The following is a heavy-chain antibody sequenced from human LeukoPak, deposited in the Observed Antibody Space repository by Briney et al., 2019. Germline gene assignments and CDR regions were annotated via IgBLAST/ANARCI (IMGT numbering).Heavy chain of an antibody. CDR2: INHSGST. V-gene: IGHV4-34*01. D-gene: IGHD3-16*02. CDR3: ARETYDYVWGSYRYPDY. Sequence: SETLSLTCAVYGGSFSGYYWSWIRQPPGKGLEWIGEINHSGSTSYNPSLKSRVTISVDTAQNQFSLKLSSVTAADTAVYYCARETYDYVWGSYRYPDYWGQGTLVTVSS. CDR1: GGSFSGYY. J-gene: IGHJ4*02.